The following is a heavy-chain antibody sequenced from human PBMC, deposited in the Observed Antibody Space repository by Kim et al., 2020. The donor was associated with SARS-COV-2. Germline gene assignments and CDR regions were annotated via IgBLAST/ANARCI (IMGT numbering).Heavy chain of an antibody. CDR1: GGSISSGGYY. V-gene: IGHV4-31*03. CDR3: ARVPTGYSSSWSEDY. D-gene: IGHD6-13*01. Sequence: SETLSLTCTVSGGSISSGGYYWSWIRQHPGKGLEWIGYIYYSGSTYYNPSLKSRVTISVDTSKNQFSLKLSSVTAAYTAVYYCARVPTGYSSSWSEDYWGQRTLVTVSS. CDR2: IYYSGST. J-gene: IGHJ4*02.